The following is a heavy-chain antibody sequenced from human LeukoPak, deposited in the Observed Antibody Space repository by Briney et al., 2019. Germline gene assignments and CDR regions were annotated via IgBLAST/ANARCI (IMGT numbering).Heavy chain of an antibody. CDR2: IYYSGST. D-gene: IGHD6-19*01. CDR1: GGSNSSGDYY. Sequence: SETLSLTCTVSGGSNSSGDYYWSWIRQPPGKGLEWIGFIYYSGSTYYNPSLKSRVTISVDTSKNQFSLKLSSVTAADTAVYYCARERRVAVAGTHIDYWGQGTLVTVSS. J-gene: IGHJ4*02. V-gene: IGHV4-30-4*01. CDR3: ARERRVAVAGTHIDY.